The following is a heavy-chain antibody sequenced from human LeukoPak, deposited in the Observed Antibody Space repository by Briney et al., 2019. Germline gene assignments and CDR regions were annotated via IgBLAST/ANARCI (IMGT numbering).Heavy chain of an antibody. D-gene: IGHD2-15*01. CDR3: ARATCSGGSCYFFDY. CDR2: ISSSGSTI. Sequence: GESLRLSCAASAFTFSTYGMNWVRQAPGKGLEWVSYISSSGSTIYYADSVKGRFTISRDNAKNSLYLQINSLRAEDTAVYYCARATCSGGSCYFFDYWGQGTLVTVSS. CDR1: AFTFSTYG. V-gene: IGHV3-48*03. J-gene: IGHJ4*02.